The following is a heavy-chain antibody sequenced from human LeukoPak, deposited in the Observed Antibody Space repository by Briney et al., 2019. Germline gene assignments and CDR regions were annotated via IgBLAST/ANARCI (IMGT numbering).Heavy chain of an antibody. D-gene: IGHD2-15*01. CDR1: GVSISSGGYY. J-gene: IGHJ4*02. Sequence: SETLSLTCTVSGVSISSGGYYWSWIRQHPGKGLEWIGYIYYSGSTYYNPSLKSRVTISVDTSKNQFSLKLSSVTAADTAVYYCASQYCSGGSCSIGYWGQGTLVTVSS. V-gene: IGHV4-31*03. CDR3: ASQYCSGGSCSIGY. CDR2: IYYSGST.